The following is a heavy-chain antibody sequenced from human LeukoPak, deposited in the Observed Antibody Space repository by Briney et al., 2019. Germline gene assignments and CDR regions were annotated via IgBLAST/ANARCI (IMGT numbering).Heavy chain of an antibody. D-gene: IGHD3-10*01. CDR3: ARGRGIRYYYGMDV. CDR2: IYHSGST. J-gene: IGHJ6*02. V-gene: IGHV4-30-2*01. CDR1: GGSISSGGYS. Sequence: PSETLSLTCAVSGGSISSGGYSWSWIRQPPGKGLEWIGYIYHSGSTYYNPSLKSRVTISVDTSKNQFSLKLSSVTAADTAVYYCARGRGIRYYYGMDVWGQGTTVTVSS.